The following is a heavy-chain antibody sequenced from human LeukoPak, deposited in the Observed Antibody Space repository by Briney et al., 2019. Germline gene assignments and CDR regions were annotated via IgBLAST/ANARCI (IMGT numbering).Heavy chain of an antibody. D-gene: IGHD1-1*01. Sequence: PGGSLRLSCAASGFTFSDYYMSWIRQAPGKGLEWVSYIGSSGSTIYYADSVKGRFTISRDNAKNSLYLQMNSLRAEDTAVYYCARGEDQLERLGCPAYYYGMDVWGQGTMVTVSS. V-gene: IGHV3-11*01. CDR3: ARGEDQLERLGCPAYYYGMDV. CDR2: IGSSGSTI. J-gene: IGHJ6*02. CDR1: GFTFSDYY.